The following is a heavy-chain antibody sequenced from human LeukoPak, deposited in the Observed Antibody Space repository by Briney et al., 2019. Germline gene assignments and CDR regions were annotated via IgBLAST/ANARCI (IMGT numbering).Heavy chain of an antibody. V-gene: IGHV3-30*18. Sequence: GGSLRLSCAASGFTFSSYGMHWVRQAPGKGLEWVAFISYDGSNKYYADSVKGRFTISRDNSKNTLFLQMNSLRAEDTAVYYCAKERGYNANYFDYWGQGTLVTVSS. CDR3: AKERGYNANYFDY. CDR2: ISYDGSNK. J-gene: IGHJ4*02. D-gene: IGHD5-18*01. CDR1: GFTFSSYG.